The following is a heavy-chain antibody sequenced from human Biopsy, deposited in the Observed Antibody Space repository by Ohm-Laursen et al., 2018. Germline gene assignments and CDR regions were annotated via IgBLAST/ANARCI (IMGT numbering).Heavy chain of an antibody. V-gene: IGHV3-30*18. J-gene: IGHJ6*02. D-gene: IGHD5-18*01. CDR3: AKDRYNYTPIGGFSMDV. CDR1: GFTFNNYG. CDR2: IFYDGSNT. Sequence: SLRRSCAASGFTFNNYGMQWVRQAPGKGLEWVAFIFYDGSNTYYADSVKGRFTISRDNSRDTLYLQMSSLRAEDTAVYYCAKDRYNYTPIGGFSMDVWGQGTTVTVSS.